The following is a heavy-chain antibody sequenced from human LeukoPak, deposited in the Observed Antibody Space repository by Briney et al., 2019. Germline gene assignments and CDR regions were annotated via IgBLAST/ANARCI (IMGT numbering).Heavy chain of an antibody. CDR3: ARQIGDYGSGLDY. CDR1: GYIFTSYW. J-gene: IGHJ4*02. CDR2: IYPGDSDT. D-gene: IGHD3-10*01. V-gene: IGHV5-51*01. Sequence: GESLTLSCTGSGYIFTSYWIGWVRQMPGKGLEWMGIIYPGDSDTRCSPSFQGQVTISADKSISTAYLQWSSLKASDTAMYYCARQIGDYGSGLDYWGQGTLVTVSS.